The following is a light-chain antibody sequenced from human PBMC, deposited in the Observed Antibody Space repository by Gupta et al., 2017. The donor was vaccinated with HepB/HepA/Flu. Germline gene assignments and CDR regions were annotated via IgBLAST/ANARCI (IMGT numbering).Light chain of an antibody. CDR2: RNN. CDR3: AAWDDSLSRV. Sequence: HSVLTHPPPASGTPGQRVTISCSGSSSNIGSNYVYWYQQLPGTAPKLLIYRNNQRPSGVPDRFAGSKSGTSASLAISGLRYEDEADYYCAAWDDSLSRVFGGGTKLTVL. V-gene: IGLV1-47*01. CDR1: SSNIGSNY. J-gene: IGLJ2*01.